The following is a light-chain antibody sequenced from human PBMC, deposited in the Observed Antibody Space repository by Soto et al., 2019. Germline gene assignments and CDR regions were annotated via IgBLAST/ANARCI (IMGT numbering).Light chain of an antibody. CDR3: QQYGSSLYT. CDR2: GAS. V-gene: IGKV3-20*01. Sequence: EIVLTQSPGTLSLSPGERATLSCRASQSVSSSYLAWYQQKPGQAPRLLIYGASSRATGIPDRFSGSGYGTDFTLTISRLEPEDVAVYYCQQYGSSLYTFGQGTKLEIK. CDR1: QSVSSSY. J-gene: IGKJ2*01.